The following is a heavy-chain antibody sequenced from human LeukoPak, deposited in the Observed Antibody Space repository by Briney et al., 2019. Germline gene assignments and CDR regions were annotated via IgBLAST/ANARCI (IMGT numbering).Heavy chain of an antibody. D-gene: IGHD6-13*01. CDR1: GGSVSSNSAA. CDR2: TYYRSKWYN. J-gene: IGHJ6*02. Sequence: SQTLSLTCAISGGSVSSNSAAWNWIRQSPSRGLEWLGRTYYRSKWYNDYAVSVKSRITINPDTSKNQFSLQLNSVTPEDTAVYYCARDHSSSWYNYYGMDVWGQGTTVTVSS. V-gene: IGHV6-1*01. CDR3: ARDHSSSWYNYYGMDV.